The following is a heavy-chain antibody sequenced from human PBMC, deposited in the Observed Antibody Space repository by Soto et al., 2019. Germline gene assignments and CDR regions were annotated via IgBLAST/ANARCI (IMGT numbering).Heavy chain of an antibody. Sequence: PSETLSLTCAVYGGSFSGYYWSWIRQPPGKGLEWIGEINHSGSTNYNPSLKSRVTISVDTSKNQFSLKLSSVTAADTAVYYCARGPREYYDFWSGYYRLDYWGQGTLVTVSS. J-gene: IGHJ4*02. CDR1: GGSFSGYY. CDR3: ARGPREYYDFWSGYYRLDY. D-gene: IGHD3-3*01. CDR2: INHSGST. V-gene: IGHV4-34*01.